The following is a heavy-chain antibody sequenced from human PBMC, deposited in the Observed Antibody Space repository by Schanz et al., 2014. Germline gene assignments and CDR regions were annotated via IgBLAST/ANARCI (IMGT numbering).Heavy chain of an antibody. D-gene: IGHD6-19*01. CDR1: GGTFSTYT. J-gene: IGHJ6*03. V-gene: IGHV1-69*02. Sequence: QVQLVQSGAEVKKPGSSVKVSCKASGGTFSTYTISWVRQAPGQGLEWMGRFIPILDVGNYAQQFQGRVTFTADKSTSTAYMELSSLRSEDTAVYYCARLGTGMAVAGSVIDSYYYYMDVWGEGTTVTVSS. CDR3: ARLGTGMAVAGSVIDSYYYYMDV. CDR2: FIPILDVG.